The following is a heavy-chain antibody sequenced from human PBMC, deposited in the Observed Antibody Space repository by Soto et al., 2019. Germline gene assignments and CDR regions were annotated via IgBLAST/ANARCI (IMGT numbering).Heavy chain of an antibody. CDR1: GFSFSTYA. CDR2: INKSGGST. J-gene: IGHJ4*02. D-gene: IGHD1-1*01. Sequence: PGGSLRLSCAASGFSFSTYAISLVRQAPGKGLEWVSTINKSGGSTYYPDSVKGRFTISRDNSKNTLFLQINDLRAEDTAVYYCAKDPPTTGTTFDYWGRGTQVTVSS. CDR3: AKDPPTTGTTFDY. V-gene: IGHV3-23*01.